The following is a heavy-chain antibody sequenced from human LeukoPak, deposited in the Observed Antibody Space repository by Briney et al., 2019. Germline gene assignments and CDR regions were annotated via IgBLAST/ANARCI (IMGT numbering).Heavy chain of an antibody. CDR1: GAYISSGDYY. J-gene: IGHJ4*02. CDR2: IHTSGRT. Sequence: SQTLSLTCTISGAYISSGDYYWTWIRQPAGKGLEWIGRIHTSGRTYYNSSLNSRVSISLKFSKNQFSLTLKSVTAADTAIYYCTRVRPPTTSDYWGQGTLVIVSS. V-gene: IGHV4-61*02. CDR3: TRVRPPTTSDY. D-gene: IGHD1-26*01.